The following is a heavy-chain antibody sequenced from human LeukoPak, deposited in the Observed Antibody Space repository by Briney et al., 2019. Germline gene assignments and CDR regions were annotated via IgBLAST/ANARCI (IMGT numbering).Heavy chain of an antibody. CDR3: ARLPDFWSGSTTFDP. J-gene: IGHJ5*02. CDR1: GYTFTGYY. V-gene: IGHV1-2*02. Sequence: GASVKVSCKASGYTFTGYYMHWVRQAPGQGLEWMGWTNPNSGGTNYAQKFQGRVTMTRDTSISTAYMELSRLRSDDTAVYYCARLPDFWSGSTTFDPWGQGTLVAVSS. D-gene: IGHD3-3*01. CDR2: TNPNSGGT.